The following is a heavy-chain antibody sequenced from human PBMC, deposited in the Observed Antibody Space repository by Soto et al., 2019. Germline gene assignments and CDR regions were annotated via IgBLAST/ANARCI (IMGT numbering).Heavy chain of an antibody. D-gene: IGHD2-2*01. Sequence: QLQLQESGPGLVKPSETLSLTCTVSGGSISSSSYYWGWIRQPPGKGLEWIGSIYYSGSTYYNPSLKSRVTISVDTSKNQFSLKLSSVTAADTAVYYCARHVPGSSRDIVVVPAHFDYWGQGTLVTVSS. J-gene: IGHJ4*02. CDR2: IYYSGST. CDR1: GGSISSSSYY. CDR3: ARHVPGSSRDIVVVPAHFDY. V-gene: IGHV4-39*01.